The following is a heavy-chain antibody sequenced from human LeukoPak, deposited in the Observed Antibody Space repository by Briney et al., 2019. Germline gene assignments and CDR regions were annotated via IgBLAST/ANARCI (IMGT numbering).Heavy chain of an antibody. CDR1: GVSISSGSYL. V-gene: IGHV4-31*03. J-gene: IGHJ6*01. D-gene: IGHD3-10*01. CDR2: TLYSGGT. CDR3: ARDRAGGMDV. Sequence: SETLSLTCTVSGVSISSGSYLWNWIRQHPGKGLEWIGHTLYSGGTYYNPSLKSRLTISVDTSKNQLSLKLTSVTAADTAVYYCARDRAGGMDVWGQGTTVTVFS.